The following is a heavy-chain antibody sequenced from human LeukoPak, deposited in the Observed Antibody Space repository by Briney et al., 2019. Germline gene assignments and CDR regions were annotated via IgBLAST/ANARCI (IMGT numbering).Heavy chain of an antibody. CDR3: ARDSNYDFWSGYSHDFDY. D-gene: IGHD3-3*01. Sequence: GGSLRLSCAASGFTFSSHAMHWVHQAPGKGLEWVAVISYDGSNKYYADSVKGRFTISRDNSKNTLYLQMNSLRAENTAVYYCARDSNYDFWSGYSHDFDYWGQGTLVTVSS. CDR2: ISYDGSNK. J-gene: IGHJ4*02. V-gene: IGHV3-30-3*01. CDR1: GFTFSSHA.